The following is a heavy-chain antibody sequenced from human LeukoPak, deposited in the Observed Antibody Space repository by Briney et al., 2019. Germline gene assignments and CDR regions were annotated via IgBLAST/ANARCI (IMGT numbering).Heavy chain of an antibody. V-gene: IGHV1-69*05. CDR3: ARDEAVAGRGGFDP. J-gene: IGHJ5*02. D-gene: IGHD6-19*01. Sequence: SVKVSCKASGGTFSSYAISWVRQAPGQGPEWMGGIIPIFGTANYAQKFQGRVTITTDESTSTAYMELSSLRSEDTAVYYCARDEAVAGRGGFDPWGQGTLVTVSS. CDR2: IIPIFGTA. CDR1: GGTFSSYA.